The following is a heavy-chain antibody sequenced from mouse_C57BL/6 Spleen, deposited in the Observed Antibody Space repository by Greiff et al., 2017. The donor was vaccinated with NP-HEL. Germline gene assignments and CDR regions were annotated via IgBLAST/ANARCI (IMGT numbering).Heavy chain of an antibody. J-gene: IGHJ4*01. CDR1: GYTFTSYW. V-gene: IGHV1-55*01. D-gene: IGHD4-1*01. Sequence: QVQLQQPGAELVKPGASVKMSCKASGYTFTSYWITWVKQRPGQGLEWIGDIYPGSGSTNYNEKFKSKATLTVDTSSSTAYMQLSSLTSEDSAVYYCAREGTGTGIPLAAMDYWGQGTSVTVSS. CDR2: IYPGSGST. CDR3: AREGTGTGIPLAAMDY.